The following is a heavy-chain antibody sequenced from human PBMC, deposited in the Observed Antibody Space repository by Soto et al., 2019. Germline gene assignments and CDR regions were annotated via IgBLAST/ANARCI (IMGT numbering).Heavy chain of an antibody. J-gene: IGHJ4*02. CDR3: AKVGEYYDYVWGSYY. CDR2: ISAGGVST. D-gene: IGHD3-16*01. V-gene: IGHV3-23*01. Sequence: GGSLRLSCAATGFTFGFNALSWVRQAPGKGLEWVSSISAGGVSTNYADSVRGRFTISRDNSKNTLYLQMNSLSAEDTAVYYCAKVGEYYDYVWGSYYWGQGTLVTVSS. CDR1: GFTFGFNA.